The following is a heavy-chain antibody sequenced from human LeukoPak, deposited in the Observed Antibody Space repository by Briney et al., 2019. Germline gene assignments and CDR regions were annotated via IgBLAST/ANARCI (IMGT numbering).Heavy chain of an antibody. CDR1: GFTSSNVW. D-gene: IGHD3-10*01. CDR2: INPDGSAK. CDR3: AMHVRTYSYGLDV. Sequence: GSLRCSLAATGFTSSNVWMSWVRQAPGKGLEWVANINPDGSAKYYVDSVKGRFTISRDNLENSLYLQMNSLRPEYTAVYYCAMHVRTYSYGLDVWGQGTTVTVS. V-gene: IGHV3-7*01. J-gene: IGHJ6*02.